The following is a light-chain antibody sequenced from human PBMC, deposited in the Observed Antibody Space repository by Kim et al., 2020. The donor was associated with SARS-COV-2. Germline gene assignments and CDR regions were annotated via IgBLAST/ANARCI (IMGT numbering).Light chain of an antibody. CDR3: NSRRDSNDDRVL. Sequence: SSELTQDPAVSVALGQTVRITCQGDSLRTYYASWYQQKPGQVPLLLIYDKNIRTSGIPDRFSGSSSGNTASLTISAAQAEDEADYYCNSRRDSNDDRVLFGGGTQLTVL. V-gene: IGLV3-19*01. J-gene: IGLJ2*01. CDR1: SLRTYY. CDR2: DKN.